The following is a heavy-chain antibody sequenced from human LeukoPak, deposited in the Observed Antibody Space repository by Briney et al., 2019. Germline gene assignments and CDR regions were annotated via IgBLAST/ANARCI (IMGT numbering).Heavy chain of an antibody. CDR1: GYRFTSYW. Sequence: GESLNISCRGSGYRFTSYWIAWVRQMPGKGLEWMGIIYPGDSETRYSPSFQGQVTISADKSISTAYLQWSSLKASDTAMYYCARRVAALGAFDIWGQGTMVTVSS. CDR3: ARRVAALGAFDI. V-gene: IGHV5-51*01. J-gene: IGHJ3*02. D-gene: IGHD6-19*01. CDR2: IYPGDSET.